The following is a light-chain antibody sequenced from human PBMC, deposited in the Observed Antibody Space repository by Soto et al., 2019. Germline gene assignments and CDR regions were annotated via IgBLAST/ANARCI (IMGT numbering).Light chain of an antibody. CDR3: AAWDDRLNGVL. CDR2: NND. V-gene: IGLV1-44*01. J-gene: IGLJ2*01. CDR1: SFNIGSNS. Sequence: QSVLTQPPSASGTPGQRVTMSCSGSSFNIGSNSVNLYHQLPGTAPKLLIFNNDQRPSGVPDRFSGPKSGTSASLAISGLQSEDEADYYCAAWDDRLNGVLFGGGTKLTVL.